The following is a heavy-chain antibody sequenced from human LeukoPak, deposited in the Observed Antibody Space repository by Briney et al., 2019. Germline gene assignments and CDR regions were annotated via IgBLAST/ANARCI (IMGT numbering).Heavy chain of an antibody. CDR2: IIPILGIA. V-gene: IGHV1-69*04. Sequence: AASVKVSCKASGGTFSSYAISWVRQAPGQGLEWMGRIIPILGIANYAQKFQGRVTITADKSTSTAYMELSSLRSEDTAVYYCARSKASGGLAMAQWNYFDYWGQGTLVTVSS. CDR1: GGTFSSYA. D-gene: IGHD6-19*01. CDR3: ARSKASGGLAMAQWNYFDY. J-gene: IGHJ4*02.